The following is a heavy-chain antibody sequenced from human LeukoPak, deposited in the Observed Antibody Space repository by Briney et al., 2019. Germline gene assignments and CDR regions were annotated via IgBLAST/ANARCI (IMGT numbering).Heavy chain of an antibody. CDR2: IYSGGNT. CDR1: GLTVSSSY. CDR3: AKSTNDAFDY. Sequence: PGGSLRLSCAVSGLTVSSSYMSWVRQAPGKGLEWVSVIYSGGNTYYADSVKGRFTISRDNSKNTLYLQMNGLRAEDTAVYYRAKSTNDAFDYWGQGTLVTVSS. J-gene: IGHJ4*02. D-gene: IGHD1-1*01. V-gene: IGHV3-53*01.